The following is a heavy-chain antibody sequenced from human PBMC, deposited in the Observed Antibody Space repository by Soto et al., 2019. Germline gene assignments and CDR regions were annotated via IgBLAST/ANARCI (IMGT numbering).Heavy chain of an antibody. CDR2: IYSGGST. J-gene: IGHJ4*02. V-gene: IGHV3-66*01. CDR1: GFTFSSYA. Sequence: GGSLRLSCAASGFTFSSYAMYWVRQAPGKGLEWVSVIYSGGSTYYADSVKGRFTISRDNSKNTLYLQMNSLRAEDTAVYYCARDDDVWGQGTLVTVSS. D-gene: IGHD3-3*01. CDR3: ARDDDV.